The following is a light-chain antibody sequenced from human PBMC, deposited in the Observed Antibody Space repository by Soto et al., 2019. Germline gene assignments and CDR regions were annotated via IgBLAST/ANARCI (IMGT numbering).Light chain of an antibody. CDR1: SSDVGGYNY. V-gene: IGLV2-14*01. J-gene: IGLJ2*01. CDR3: SSYTSRVV. CDR2: EVT. Sequence: QSALTQPASVSGSPGQSITISCTGTSSDVGGYNYVSWYQQHPGKAPKLIIYEVTNRPSGVSNRFSGSKSGNTASLTISGLQAEDEDDYYCSSYTSRVVFGGGTKLTVL.